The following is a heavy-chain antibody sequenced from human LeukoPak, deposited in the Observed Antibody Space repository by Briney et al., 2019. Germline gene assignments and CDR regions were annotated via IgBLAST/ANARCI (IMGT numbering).Heavy chain of an antibody. CDR3: ARGGSRVAANMNAFDI. D-gene: IGHD2-15*01. CDR2: IRYDGSNK. CDR1: GFTFSSYG. V-gene: IGHV3-30*02. Sequence: PGGSLRLSCAASGFTFSSYGMHWVRQAPGKGLEWVAFIRYDGSNKYYADSVKGRFTISGDNSKNTLYLQMNSLRAEDTAVYYCARGGSRVAANMNAFDIWGQGTMVTVSS. J-gene: IGHJ3*02.